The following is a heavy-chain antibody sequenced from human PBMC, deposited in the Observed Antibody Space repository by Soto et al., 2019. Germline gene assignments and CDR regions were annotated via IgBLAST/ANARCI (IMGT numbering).Heavy chain of an antibody. CDR2: IYSGGST. CDR1: GFTVSSNY. CDR3: ARDRISGSYPYYYYGMDV. Sequence: EVQLVESGGDLVQPGGSLRLSCAASGFTVSSNYMSWVRQAPGKGLEWVSVIYSGGSTYYADSVKGRFTISRDNSKNTRYLQMNSLRAEDTAVYYCARDRISGSYPYYYYGMDVWGQGTTVTVSS. V-gene: IGHV3-66*01. D-gene: IGHD1-26*01. J-gene: IGHJ6*02.